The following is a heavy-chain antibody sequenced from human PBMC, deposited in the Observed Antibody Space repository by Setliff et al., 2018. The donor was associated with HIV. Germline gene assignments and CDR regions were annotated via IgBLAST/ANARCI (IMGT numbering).Heavy chain of an antibody. CDR3: ARDEGWPFDY. CDR1: GDSIRSGHSY. V-gene: IGHV4-31*03. J-gene: IGHJ4*02. Sequence: SETLSLTCTVSGDSIRSGHSYWSWIRQQPGKGLEWIGYIYYTGDSDYNPSLKSRLTLSVDTSKNQFSLNLRSVTAADTAVYYCARDEGWPFDYWGQGTLVTVSS. CDR2: IYYTGDS. D-gene: IGHD2-15*01.